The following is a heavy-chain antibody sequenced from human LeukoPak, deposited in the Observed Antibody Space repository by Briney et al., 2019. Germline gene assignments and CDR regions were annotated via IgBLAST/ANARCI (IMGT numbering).Heavy chain of an antibody. V-gene: IGHV5-51*01. Sequence: HGESLKISCKGSGYSFTSYWIGWVRQMPGKGLEWMGIIYPGDSDTRYSPSFQGQVTISADKSISTAYLQWSSLKASDSAKYYCAVRYSSSRDFDYWGQGTLVTVSS. D-gene: IGHD6-13*01. J-gene: IGHJ4*02. CDR3: AVRYSSSRDFDY. CDR1: GYSFTSYW. CDR2: IYPGDSDT.